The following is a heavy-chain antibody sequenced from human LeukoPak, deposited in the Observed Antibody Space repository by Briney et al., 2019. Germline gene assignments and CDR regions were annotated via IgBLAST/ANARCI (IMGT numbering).Heavy chain of an antibody. Sequence: SQTLSLTCAISGDSISSNSATWNWIRQSPSRGLEWLGRTYYRSRWFNDYTVSVKSRMTINPDTSKNQFSLQLKSVTPEDTAVYYCARGHEIYYHVFDVWGKGTTVTVSS. J-gene: IGHJ6*04. CDR3: ARGHEIYYHVFDV. V-gene: IGHV6-1*01. CDR2: TYYRSRWFN. CDR1: GDSISSNSAT.